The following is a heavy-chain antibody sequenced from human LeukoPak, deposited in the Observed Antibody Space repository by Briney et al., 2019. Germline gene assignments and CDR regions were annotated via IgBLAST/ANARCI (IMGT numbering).Heavy chain of an antibody. CDR1: GFILTDSW. CDR2: IRHDGSQT. V-gene: IGHV3-7*01. J-gene: IGHJ4*02. CDR3: ATGANLFQF. D-gene: IGHD1-14*01. Sequence: PGGSLRLSCAASGFILTDSWMSWVRQAPGKGLEWVANIRHDGSQTYYLDSVKGRFTISRDNAKNEVYLEMNNLRGADTAVYYCATGANLFQFWGQGTLVTVSS.